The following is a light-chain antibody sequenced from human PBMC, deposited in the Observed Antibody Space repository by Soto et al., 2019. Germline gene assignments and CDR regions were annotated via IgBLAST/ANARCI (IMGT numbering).Light chain of an antibody. J-gene: IGKJ1*01. CDR3: QQRSNWPRT. V-gene: IGKV3-11*01. CDR1: ESLSNY. Sequence: EIVLTQSPATLSLSPGERATLSCMATESLSNYLACYQQKPGQAPRLLIYDASNRTTGIPARFSGSGSGTDFTLTISSLEPEDFAIYYCQQRSNWPRTFGQGTKVQIK. CDR2: DAS.